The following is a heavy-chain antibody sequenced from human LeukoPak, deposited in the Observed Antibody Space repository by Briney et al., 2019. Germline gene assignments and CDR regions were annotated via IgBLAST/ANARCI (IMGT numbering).Heavy chain of an antibody. CDR3: ARRAGAYSHPYDY. CDR2: IRYDGGDK. D-gene: IGHD4/OR15-4a*01. Sequence: GGSLRLSCAASGFSFSSYGMQWVRQAPGKGLEWVAYIRYDGGDKYYADSVKGRFTISRDNSKNTLYLQMNSLRAEDTAVYYCARRAGAYSHPYDYWGQGTLVTVSS. J-gene: IGHJ4*02. V-gene: IGHV3-30*02. CDR1: GFSFSSYG.